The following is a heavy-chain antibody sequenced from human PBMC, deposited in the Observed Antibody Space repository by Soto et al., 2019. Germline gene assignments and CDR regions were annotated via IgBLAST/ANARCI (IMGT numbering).Heavy chain of an antibody. CDR3: ARASKSELMLAGHYYYYGMDV. CDR2: IIPIFGTA. V-gene: IGHV1-69*13. CDR1: GGTFSSYA. Sequence: ASVKVSCKASGGTFSSYAISWVRQAPGQGLEWMGGIIPIFGTANYAQKFQGRVTITADESTSTAYMELSSLRSEDTAVYYCARASKSELMLAGHYYYYGMDVWGQGTTVTVSS. J-gene: IGHJ6*02. D-gene: IGHD3-10*01.